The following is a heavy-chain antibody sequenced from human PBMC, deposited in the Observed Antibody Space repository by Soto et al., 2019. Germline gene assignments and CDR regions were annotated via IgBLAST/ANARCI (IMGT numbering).Heavy chain of an antibody. CDR3: ARDPSRVGSTPTNYYYYGMDV. CDR1: GYTFTSYG. J-gene: IGHJ6*02. V-gene: IGHV1-18*01. Sequence: ALVKVSCKASGYTFTSYGISWVRQAPGQGLEWMGWISAYNGNTNYAQKLQGRVTMTTDTSTSTAYMELRSLRSDDTAVYYCARDPSRVGSTPTNYYYYGMDVWGQGTTVTVSS. CDR2: ISAYNGNT. D-gene: IGHD2-2*01.